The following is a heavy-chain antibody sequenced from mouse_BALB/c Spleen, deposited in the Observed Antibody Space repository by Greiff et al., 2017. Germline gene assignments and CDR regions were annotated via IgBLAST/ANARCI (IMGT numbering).Heavy chain of an antibody. CDR1: GYSITSDYA. Sequence: EVKVEESGPGLVKPSQSLSLTCTVTGYSITSDYAWNWIRQFPGNKLEWMGYISYSGSTSYNPSLKSRISITRDTSKNQFFLQLNSVTTEDTATYYCARGGLRPSFAYWGQGTLVTVSA. CDR3: ARGGLRPSFAY. V-gene: IGHV3-2*02. D-gene: IGHD1-2*01. J-gene: IGHJ3*01. CDR2: ISYSGST.